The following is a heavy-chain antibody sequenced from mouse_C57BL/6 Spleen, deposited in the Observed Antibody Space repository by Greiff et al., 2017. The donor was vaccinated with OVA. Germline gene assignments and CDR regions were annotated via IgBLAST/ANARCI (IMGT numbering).Heavy chain of an antibody. CDR3: ARSYYGSHWYFDV. V-gene: IGHV1-55*01. CDR2: IYPGSGST. D-gene: IGHD1-1*01. CDR1: GYTFTSYW. J-gene: IGHJ1*03. Sequence: QVHVKQSGAELVKPGASVKMSCKASGYTFTSYWITWVKQRPGQGLEWIGDIYPGSGSTNYNEKFKSKATLTVDTSSSTAYMQLSSLTSEDSAVYYCARSYYGSHWYFDVWGTGTTVTVSS.